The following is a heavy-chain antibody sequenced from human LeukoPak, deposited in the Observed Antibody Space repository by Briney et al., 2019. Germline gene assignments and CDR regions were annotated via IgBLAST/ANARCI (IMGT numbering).Heavy chain of an antibody. Sequence: GGSLRLSCAASGFTFSSYGMHWVRQAPGKGLEWVAVISYDGSNKYYADSVKGRFTISRDNSKNTLYLQMNSLRAEDTAVYYCANQPAGYNYNMDVWGQGTTVTVSS. D-gene: IGHD1-14*01. V-gene: IGHV3-30*18. CDR2: ISYDGSNK. CDR3: ANQPAGYNYNMDV. J-gene: IGHJ6*02. CDR1: GFTFSSYG.